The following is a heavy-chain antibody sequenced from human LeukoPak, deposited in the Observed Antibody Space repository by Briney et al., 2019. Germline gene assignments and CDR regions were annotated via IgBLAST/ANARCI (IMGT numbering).Heavy chain of an antibody. Sequence: RPSETLSLTCAVSGGSISSGGYSWSWIRQPPGKGLEWIGYIYHSGSTYYNPSLKSRVTISVDRSKNQFSLKLSSVTAADTAVYYCARASGYYDSSGYSFDYWGQGTLVTVSS. CDR3: ARASGYYDSSGYSFDY. CDR2: IYHSGST. CDR1: GGSISSGGYS. D-gene: IGHD3-22*01. V-gene: IGHV4-30-2*01. J-gene: IGHJ4*02.